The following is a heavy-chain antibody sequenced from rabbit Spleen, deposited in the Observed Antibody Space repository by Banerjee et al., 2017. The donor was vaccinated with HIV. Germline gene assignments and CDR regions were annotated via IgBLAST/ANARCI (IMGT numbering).Heavy chain of an antibody. V-gene: IGHV1S7*01. CDR2: IYGGSGTT. CDR3: ARARDTYDDVGDYARLDL. D-gene: IGHD2-1*01. Sequence: QLVESGGGLVKPEGSLKLSCTASGFSFSNKAVMCWVRQAPEKGLEWIGIIYGGSGTTDYANWVNGRFTISSDNAQNTVDLQMNSLTAADTATYFCARARDTYDDVGDYARLDLWGPGTLVTVS. J-gene: IGHJ3*01. CDR1: GFSFSNKA.